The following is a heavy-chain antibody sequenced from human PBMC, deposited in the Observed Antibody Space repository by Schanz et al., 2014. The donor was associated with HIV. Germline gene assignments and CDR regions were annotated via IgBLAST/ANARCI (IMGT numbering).Heavy chain of an antibody. V-gene: IGHV3-33*08. D-gene: IGHD2-21*02. CDR1: GFAFNHYA. J-gene: IGHJ6*02. CDR2: IWYDGSKK. CDR3: ARDRMTANWKNDMDV. Sequence: VQLLESGGGLVKPGGSLRISCAASGFAFNHYALIWVRQAPGKGLEWVAVIWYDGSKKYYVDSVKGRFTISRDNSKNTLYLQMNSLRAEDTAVYYCARDRMTANWKNDMDVWGQGTTVTVSS.